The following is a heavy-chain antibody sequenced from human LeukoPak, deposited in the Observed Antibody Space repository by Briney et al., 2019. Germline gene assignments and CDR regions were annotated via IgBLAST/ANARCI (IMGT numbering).Heavy chain of an antibody. CDR2: IYYSGST. Sequence: SETLSLTCTVSGGSISSYYWSWIRQPPGKGLEWIGYIYYSGSTNYNPSLKSRVTISVDTSKNQFSLKLSSVTAADTAVYYCAREAFRADAFDTWGQGTMVTVSS. V-gene: IGHV4-59*01. CDR1: GGSISSYY. D-gene: IGHD3-10*01. CDR3: AREAFRADAFDT. J-gene: IGHJ3*02.